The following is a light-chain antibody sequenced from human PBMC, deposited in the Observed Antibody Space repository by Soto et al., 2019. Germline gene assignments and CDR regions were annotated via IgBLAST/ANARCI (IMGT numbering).Light chain of an antibody. CDR2: DAS. J-gene: IGKJ1*01. Sequence: EIVLTQSPATLSLSPGERATLSCRASQSVSSYLAWYQQKPGQAPRLLIYDASNSATGIPARFSGSGSGTDFTLTISSLEPEDFAFYYCQQRSNWSWTFGQGTKVEIK. CDR3: QQRSNWSWT. CDR1: QSVSSY. V-gene: IGKV3-11*01.